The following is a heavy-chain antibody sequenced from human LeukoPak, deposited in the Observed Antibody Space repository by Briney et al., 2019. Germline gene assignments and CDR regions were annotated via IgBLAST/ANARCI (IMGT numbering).Heavy chain of an antibody. J-gene: IGHJ4*02. Sequence: GGCLRLSWAASEFVFSDYCTGWISQDAGKGMEWVSYISDSGSTIYYADSVKGRFTISRDNVKNSLYLQMNGLRAEDTAVYYCAREMERDYGSGTFFDLWGQGNMVTVSS. V-gene: IGHV3-11*01. CDR1: EFVFSDYC. CDR2: ISDSGSTI. D-gene: IGHD3-10*01. CDR3: AREMERDYGSGTFFDL.